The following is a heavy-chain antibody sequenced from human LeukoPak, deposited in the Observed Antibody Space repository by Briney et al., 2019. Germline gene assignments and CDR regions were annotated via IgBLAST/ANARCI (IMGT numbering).Heavy chain of an antibody. CDR1: GFTFSSYW. CDR2: IKQDGSEK. J-gene: IGHJ4*02. D-gene: IGHD2-15*01. Sequence: GGSLGLSCAASGFTFSSYWMSWVRQAPGKGLEWVANIKQDGSEKYYVDSVKGRFTISRDNAKNSLYLQMNSLRAEDTAVYYCARDYRGYRAPYYFDYWGQGTLVTVSS. CDR3: ARDYRGYRAPYYFDY. V-gene: IGHV3-7*01.